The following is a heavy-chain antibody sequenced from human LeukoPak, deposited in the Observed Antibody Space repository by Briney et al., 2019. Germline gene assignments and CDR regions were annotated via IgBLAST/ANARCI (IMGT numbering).Heavy chain of an antibody. CDR3: ASQTYYDILTGYGGESH. V-gene: IGHV3-48*03. CDR2: ISSSGSTI. D-gene: IGHD3-9*01. Sequence: PGGSLRLSCAASGFTFSSYEMNWVRQAPGQGLEWVSYISSSGSTIYYADSVKGRFTISRDNAKNSLYLQMNSLRAEDTAVYYCASQTYYDILTGYGGESHWGQGTLVTVSS. J-gene: IGHJ4*02. CDR1: GFTFSSYE.